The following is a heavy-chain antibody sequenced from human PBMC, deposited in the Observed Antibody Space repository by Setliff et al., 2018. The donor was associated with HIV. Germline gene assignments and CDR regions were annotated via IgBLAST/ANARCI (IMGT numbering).Heavy chain of an antibody. Sequence: SETLSLTCAVSGYSISSGIYWGWVRQPAGKGLEWIGRIYTSGSTNYNPSLKSRVTISLDTSKNQFSLKLSSVTAADTAVYYCARLGTGNADHYWGQGTRVTVSS. V-gene: IGHV4-61*02. D-gene: IGHD1-1*01. CDR3: ARLGTGNADHY. J-gene: IGHJ4*02. CDR2: IYTSGST. CDR1: GYSISSGIY.